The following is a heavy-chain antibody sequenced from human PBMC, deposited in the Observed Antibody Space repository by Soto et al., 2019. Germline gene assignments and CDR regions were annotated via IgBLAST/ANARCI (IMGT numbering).Heavy chain of an antibody. J-gene: IGHJ6*02. CDR1: GYTFTNYG. CDR3: ARDLPRYGSKGGSYGMDV. Sequence: ASVKVSCKASGYTFTNYGINWVRQAPGQGLEWMGWISGYNDNTNYAQKLQGRVTMTTDTSTSTAYMDLRSLRSDDTAVYYCARDLPRYGSKGGSYGMDVWGQGTTVTVSS. D-gene: IGHD2-2*01. V-gene: IGHV1-18*01. CDR2: ISGYNDNT.